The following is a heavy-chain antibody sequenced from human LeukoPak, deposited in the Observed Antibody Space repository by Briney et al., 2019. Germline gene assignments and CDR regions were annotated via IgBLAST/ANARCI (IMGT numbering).Heavy chain of an antibody. J-gene: IGHJ4*02. V-gene: IGHV3-23*01. Sequence: GGSLRLSCTGSGFTFSGYGMSWVRQAPWKGLEWVSSISDTAIITHYADSVRGRFTISRDNSKNTVYLQMNSLRVEDTAGYYCAKEGFYGQFDYWGQGSLVTVTS. CDR2: ISDTAIIT. CDR3: AKEGFYGQFDY. CDR1: GFTFSGYG. D-gene: IGHD2/OR15-2a*01.